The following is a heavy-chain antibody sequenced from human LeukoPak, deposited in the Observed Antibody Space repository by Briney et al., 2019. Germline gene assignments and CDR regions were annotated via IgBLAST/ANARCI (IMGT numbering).Heavy chain of an antibody. V-gene: IGHV1-46*01. Sequence: ASVKVSCKXSGYTFTSYYMHWVRQAPGQGLEWMGIINPSGGSTSYAQKFQGRVTMTRDTSTSTVYMELSSLRSEDTAVYYCARDRVSYYYDSSGLDYWGQGTLVTVSS. CDR1: GYTFTSYY. CDR2: INPSGGST. D-gene: IGHD3-22*01. CDR3: ARDRVSYYYDSSGLDY. J-gene: IGHJ4*02.